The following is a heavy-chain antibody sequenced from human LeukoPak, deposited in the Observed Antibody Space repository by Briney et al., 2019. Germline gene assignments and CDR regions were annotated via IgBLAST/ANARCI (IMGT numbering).Heavy chain of an antibody. Sequence: PGGSLRLSCAASGFTFSSYAMHWVRQAPGKGLEYVSAISSNGGSTYYANSVKGRFTISRDNSKNTLYLQMGSLRAEDMAVYYCARDEFSFWSGYPPISWGQGTLVTVSS. D-gene: IGHD3-3*01. V-gene: IGHV3-64*01. CDR1: GFTFSSYA. J-gene: IGHJ4*02. CDR3: ARDEFSFWSGYPPIS. CDR2: ISSNGGST.